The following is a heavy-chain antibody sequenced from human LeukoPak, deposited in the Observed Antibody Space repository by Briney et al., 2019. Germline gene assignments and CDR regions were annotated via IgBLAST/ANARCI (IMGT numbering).Heavy chain of an antibody. Sequence: SETLSLTCTVSGGSISSYYWSWIRQPPGKGLEWIGYIYYSGSTNYNPSLKSRVTISVDTSKNQFSLKLSSVTAADTAVYYCARQWELGFYYYYMDVWGKGTTVTVSS. D-gene: IGHD1-26*01. J-gene: IGHJ6*03. CDR1: GGSISSYY. CDR3: ARQWELGFYYYYMDV. V-gene: IGHV4-59*08. CDR2: IYYSGST.